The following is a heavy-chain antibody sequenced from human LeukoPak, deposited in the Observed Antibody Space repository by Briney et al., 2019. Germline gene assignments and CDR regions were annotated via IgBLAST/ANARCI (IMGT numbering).Heavy chain of an antibody. Sequence: GASVKVSCKASGYTFTSYDINWVRQATGQGLEWMGWMNPNSGNTGYAQKFQGRVTMTRNTSISTAYMELSSLRSEDTAVYYCARVLSMVRGVIITKPFDYWGRGTLVTVSS. CDR3: ARVLSMVRGVIITKPFDY. J-gene: IGHJ4*02. V-gene: IGHV1-8*01. CDR1: GYTFTSYD. CDR2: MNPNSGNT. D-gene: IGHD3-10*01.